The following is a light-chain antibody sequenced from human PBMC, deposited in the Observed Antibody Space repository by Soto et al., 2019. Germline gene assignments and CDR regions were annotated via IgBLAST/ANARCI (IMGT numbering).Light chain of an antibody. CDR3: AAWDDSLNGVV. CDR2: YGD. V-gene: IGLV1-36*01. J-gene: IGLJ2*01. Sequence: VLTQPPSVSEAPRQRVTISCSGSSSNIGNNAVNWYQQLPGKAPKLLIYYGDLLPSGVSDRFSGSKSDTSASLAISGLQSEDEADYYCAAWDDSLNGVVFGGGTKLTVL. CDR1: SSNIGNNA.